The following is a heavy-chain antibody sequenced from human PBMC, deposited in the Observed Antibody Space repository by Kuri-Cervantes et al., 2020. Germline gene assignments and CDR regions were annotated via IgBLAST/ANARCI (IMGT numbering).Heavy chain of an antibody. CDR1: GFTFSSYT. D-gene: IGHD6-19*01. J-gene: IGHJ6*03. Sequence: GGSLRLSCAASGFTFSSYTMNWVRQAPGKGLEWVSSVSSSRNYIYYADSVKGRFTISRDNAKSSLYLQMNSLRAEDTAVYYCARDGESSGWYSNYYYYMDVWGKGTTVTVSS. CDR2: VSSSRNYI. V-gene: IGHV3-21*01. CDR3: ARDGESSGWYSNYYYYMDV.